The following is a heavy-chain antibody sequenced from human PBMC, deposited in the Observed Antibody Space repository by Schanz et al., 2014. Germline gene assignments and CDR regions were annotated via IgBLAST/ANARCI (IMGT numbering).Heavy chain of an antibody. CDR1: GFTFRGYA. CDR3: AKSQGSSFDS. Sequence: VQLLESGGGLVQPGGSLRLSCAASGFTFRGYAMSWVRQAPGRGLEWVSSFNDGGVNKYYADSVKGRFTISSDNSKSTLYLQMSSLRAEDTAVYYCAKSQGSSFDSWGQGTLVTVSS. J-gene: IGHJ4*02. D-gene: IGHD6-13*01. V-gene: IGHV3-23*01. CDR2: FNDGGVNK.